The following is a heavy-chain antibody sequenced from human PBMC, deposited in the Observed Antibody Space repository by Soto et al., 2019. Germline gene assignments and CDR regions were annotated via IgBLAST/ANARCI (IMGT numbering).Heavy chain of an antibody. CDR1: GFTFSTFS. V-gene: IGHV3-23*01. Sequence: GGSLRLSCAASGFTFSTFSMTWVRQAPGKGLEWVAHITASEGTTYYADSVKGRFTISRDTSSSTLYLQMNSLRAEDTALYYCAKCMQAYWNYDAHHIWGQGTMVTVSS. J-gene: IGHJ3*02. D-gene: IGHD1-7*01. CDR2: ITASEGTT. CDR3: AKCMQAYWNYDAHHI.